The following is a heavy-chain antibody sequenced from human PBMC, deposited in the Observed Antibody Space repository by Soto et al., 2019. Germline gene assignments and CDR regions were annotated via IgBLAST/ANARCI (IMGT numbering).Heavy chain of an antibody. Sequence: DVQLVESGGGLIQPGESLRLSCAAFGLTISGKKYVAWVRQAPGKGLEWVSRLYDVDGSFYADSVRGRFTTSSDSSKTTVYLQMNALRPDDTAVYYCATWHEREHAYHVWGQGTTVTVSS. D-gene: IGHD1-1*01. CDR3: ATWHEREHAYHV. V-gene: IGHV3-53*01. CDR1: GLTISGKKY. J-gene: IGHJ3*01. CDR2: LYDVDGS.